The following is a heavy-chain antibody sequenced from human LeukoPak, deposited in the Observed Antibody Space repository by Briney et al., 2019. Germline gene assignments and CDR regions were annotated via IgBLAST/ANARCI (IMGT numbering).Heavy chain of an antibody. Sequence: GSLRLSCAASGFTFSSYAMSWVRQAPGKGLEWIGEINHSGSTNYNPSLKSRVTISVDTSKNQFSLKLSSVTAADTAVYYCARVVGQWLVRFDYWGQGTLVTVSS. CDR2: INHSGST. V-gene: IGHV4-34*01. CDR3: ARVVGQWLVRFDY. J-gene: IGHJ4*02. D-gene: IGHD6-19*01. CDR1: GFTFSSYA.